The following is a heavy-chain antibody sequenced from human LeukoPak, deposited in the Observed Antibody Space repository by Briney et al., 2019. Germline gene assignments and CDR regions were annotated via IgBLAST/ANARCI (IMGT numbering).Heavy chain of an antibody. CDR1: GFTFSSYS. CDR2: ISSSSSYI. Sequence: GGSLRLSCAASGFTFSSYSMNWVRQAPGKGLEWVSSISSSSSYIYYADSVKGRFTISRDNAKNSLYLQMNSLRAEDTAVYYCARDRLVVVAANPDYWGQGTLVTVSS. CDR3: ARDRLVVVAANPDY. V-gene: IGHV3-21*01. D-gene: IGHD2-15*01. J-gene: IGHJ4*02.